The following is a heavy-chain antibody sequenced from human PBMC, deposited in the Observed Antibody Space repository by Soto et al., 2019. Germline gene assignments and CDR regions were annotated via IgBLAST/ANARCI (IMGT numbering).Heavy chain of an antibody. J-gene: IGHJ4*02. CDR1: GFTFSSNG. D-gene: IGHD6-19*01. CDR2: ISSDGSNK. CDR3: AKAPGAVAGHFDF. V-gene: IGHV3-30*18. Sequence: PGGSLRLSCAASGFTFSSNGMHWVRQAPGKGLEWVAVISSDGSNKYYANSMKGRFTISRDNSKNTLYLQMNSLRPEDAAVYYCAKAPGAVAGHFDFWGQGTLVTVSS.